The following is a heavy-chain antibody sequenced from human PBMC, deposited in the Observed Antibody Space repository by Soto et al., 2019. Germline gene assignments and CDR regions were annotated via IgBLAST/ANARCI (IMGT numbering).Heavy chain of an antibody. CDR3: AREDCSGGSCHQWPPGDC. Sequence: PGGSLRLSCAASGFPFSSYGIHWVRQAPGKGLEWVTFIRFDGKSRYYGDSVKGRFTISRDNSQNTLYLQMNSLRAEDTAVYYCAREDCSGGSCHQWPPGDCWGQGTLVTVSS. D-gene: IGHD2-15*01. CDR1: GFPFSSYG. J-gene: IGHJ4*02. CDR2: IRFDGKSR. V-gene: IGHV3-30*02.